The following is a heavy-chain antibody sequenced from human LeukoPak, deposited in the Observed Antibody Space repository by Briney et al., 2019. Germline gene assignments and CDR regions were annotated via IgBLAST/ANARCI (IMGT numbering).Heavy chain of an antibody. CDR1: GFTFSSYG. CDR2: IRYDGSNK. J-gene: IGHJ3*02. V-gene: IGHV3-30*02. Sequence: GGSLRLSCAASGFTFSSYGMHWVRQAPGKGLEWVAFIRYDGSNKYYADSVKGRFTISRDNSKNTLYLQMNSLRAEDTAVYYCATHYDSSGYYGDAFDIWGQGTMVTVSS. CDR3: ATHYDSSGYYGDAFDI. D-gene: IGHD3-22*01.